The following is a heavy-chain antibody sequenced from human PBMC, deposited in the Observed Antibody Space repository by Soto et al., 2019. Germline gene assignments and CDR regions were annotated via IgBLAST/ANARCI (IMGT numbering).Heavy chain of an antibody. CDR3: ARLLPSGGAFDI. CDR2: ISYSGST. Sequence: PSETLSLTCTVSGGSISSGNYYWSWIRQPPGKGLEWIGFISYSGSTYYNASLKSRVTISVDTSKNQFSLNLSFVTAADTAVYYCARLLPSGGAFDIRGQGTMVT. J-gene: IGHJ3*02. D-gene: IGHD2-15*01. V-gene: IGHV4-30-4*01. CDR1: GGSISSGNYY.